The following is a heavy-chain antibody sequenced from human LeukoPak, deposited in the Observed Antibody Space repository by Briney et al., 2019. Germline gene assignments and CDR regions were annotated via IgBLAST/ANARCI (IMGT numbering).Heavy chain of an antibody. J-gene: IGHJ4*02. CDR3: ASRLRFGWDFDY. CDR1: GGSFSGYY. V-gene: IGHV4-34*01. CDR2: INHSGST. D-gene: IGHD5-12*01. Sequence: SETLSLTCAVYGGSFSGYYLSWIRQPPGRGLEWIGEINHSGSTNYNPSLKSRVTISVDTSKNQFSLKLSSVTAADTDVYYCASRLRFGWDFDYWGQGTLVTVSS.